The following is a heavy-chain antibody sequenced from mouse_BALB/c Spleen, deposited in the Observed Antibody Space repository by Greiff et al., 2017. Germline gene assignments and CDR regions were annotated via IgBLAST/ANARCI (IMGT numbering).Heavy chain of an antibody. CDR1: GFTFSSYA. D-gene: IGHD2-4*01. J-gene: IGHJ3*01. CDR3: ARLHYDSPTWFAY. Sequence: EVKLMESGGGLVKPGGSLKLSCAASGFTFSSYAMSWVRQTPEKRLEWVATISSGGSYTYYPDSVKGRFTISRDNAKNTLYLQMSSLRSEDTAMYYCARLHYDSPTWFAYWGQGTLVTVSA. V-gene: IGHV5-9-3*01. CDR2: ISSGGSYT.